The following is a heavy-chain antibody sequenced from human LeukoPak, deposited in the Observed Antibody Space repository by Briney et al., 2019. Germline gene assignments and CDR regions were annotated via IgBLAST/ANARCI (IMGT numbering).Heavy chain of an antibody. CDR2: IIPIFGTA. CDR3: ARGDYYFDY. Sequence: SVTVSCKASGGTFSSYAIRWVRQAPGQGLEWMRRIIPIFGTANDAQKFQGRVTITTDESTSTAYMELSSLRSEDTAVYYCARGDYYFDYWGQGTLVTVSS. V-gene: IGHV1-69*05. D-gene: IGHD3-16*01. CDR1: GGTFSSYA. J-gene: IGHJ4*02.